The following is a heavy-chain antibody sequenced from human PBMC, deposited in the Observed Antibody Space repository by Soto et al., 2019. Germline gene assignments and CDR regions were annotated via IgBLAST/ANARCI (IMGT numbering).Heavy chain of an antibody. CDR2: MNPKRGGA. V-gene: IGHV1-2*02. CDR1: GYTFTDYY. CDR3: TGENIENSDGLYDAFDI. J-gene: IGHJ3*02. Sequence: ASVKVSCKTSGYTFTDYYTHWVRQAPGQGLEWMGWMNPKRGGAYFAQKFQGRVTLTRDTSIGTAYIEVNSLTSDDTAVYFGTGENIENSDGLYDAFDIWGQGTTVTVSS. D-gene: IGHD5-18*01.